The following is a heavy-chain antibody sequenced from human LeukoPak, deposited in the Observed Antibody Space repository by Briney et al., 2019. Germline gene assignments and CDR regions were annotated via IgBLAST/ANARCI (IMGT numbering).Heavy chain of an antibody. Sequence: GASVKVSCKASGYTFTSYAMHWVRQAPGQRLEWMGWINAGNGNTKYSQKFQGRVTITGDTSASTAYMELSSLRSEDTAVYYCASSYYVWGSYRPTYYFDYWGQGTLVTVSS. J-gene: IGHJ4*02. V-gene: IGHV1-3*01. D-gene: IGHD3-16*02. CDR1: GYTFTSYA. CDR2: INAGNGNT. CDR3: ASSYYVWGSYRPTYYFDY.